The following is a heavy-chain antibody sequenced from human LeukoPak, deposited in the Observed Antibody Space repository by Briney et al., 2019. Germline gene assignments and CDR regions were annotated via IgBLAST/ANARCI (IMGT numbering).Heavy chain of an antibody. D-gene: IGHD1-26*01. J-gene: IGHJ5*02. CDR2: VDGDGSA. V-gene: IGHV3-74*01. CDR3: ARGVGGDSRFDP. CDR1: GFTFSSYW. Sequence: SGGSLRLSCAASGFTFSSYWMHWIRQAPGKGLVWVSRVDGDGSAFYAGSVKGRFTISRDNAKNTLYLQMNSLRAADTAVYYCARGVGGDSRFDPWGQGTLVTVSS.